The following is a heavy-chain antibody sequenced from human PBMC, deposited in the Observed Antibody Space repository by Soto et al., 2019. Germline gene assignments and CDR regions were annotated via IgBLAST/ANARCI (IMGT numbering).Heavy chain of an antibody. Sequence: SGPTLVNPTQTLTLTCTFSGFSLTTNGVGVGWIRQSPGEALEWLALIYWDDYKRYSPSLKSRPTITKDTSKNQVVLIMADMDPVDTTTYFCAHRGYMYGNWDHGYFDYWGQGTLVTVSS. D-gene: IGHD5-18*01. J-gene: IGHJ4*02. V-gene: IGHV2-5*02. CDR3: AHRGYMYGNWDHGYFDY. CDR1: GFSLTTNGVG. CDR2: IYWDDYK.